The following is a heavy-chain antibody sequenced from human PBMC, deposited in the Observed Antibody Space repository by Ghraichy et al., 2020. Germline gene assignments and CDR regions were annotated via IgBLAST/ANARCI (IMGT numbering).Heavy chain of an antibody. D-gene: IGHD4-17*01. V-gene: IGHV3-23*01. CDR3: AKDSSSGDYVSAFHL. CDR2: FGYGRDYK. J-gene: IGHJ3*01. Sequence: ESLRLSCAASGFTFSNYAMTWVRQAPGKGLEWVSSFGYGRDYKFYADPVRGRFTISRDNSKNTLYLHMNSLRAEDTAVYYCAKDSSSGDYVSAFHLWGQGTMVTVSS. CDR1: GFTFSNYA.